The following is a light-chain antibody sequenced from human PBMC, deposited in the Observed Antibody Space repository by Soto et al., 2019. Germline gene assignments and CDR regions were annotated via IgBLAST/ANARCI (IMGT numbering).Light chain of an antibody. V-gene: IGLV2-11*01. CDR1: SSDVGGYNY. J-gene: IGLJ1*01. Sequence: QSALTQPRSVSGSPGQSVTISCTGTSSDVGGYNYVSWYQQHPGKAPKLMIYDVNKRPSGVPDRFSGSKSGNTASLTISGLQAEDEADYSCCSCAGTYTYVFGTGTKLTVL. CDR2: DVN. CDR3: CSCAGTYTYV.